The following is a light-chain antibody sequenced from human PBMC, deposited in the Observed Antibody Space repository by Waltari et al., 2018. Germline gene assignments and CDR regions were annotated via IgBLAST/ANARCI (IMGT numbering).Light chain of an antibody. Sequence: QSALTQPASVSGSPGQSITISCPGTSSDVGGDNYVSWYQQHPGKAPKLMIYEVSNRPSGVSNRFSGSKSGNTASLTISGLQAEDEADYYCSSYTSSSTLVVFGGGTKLTVL. CDR1: SSDVGGDNY. J-gene: IGLJ2*01. V-gene: IGLV2-14*01. CDR3: SSYTSSSTLVV. CDR2: EVS.